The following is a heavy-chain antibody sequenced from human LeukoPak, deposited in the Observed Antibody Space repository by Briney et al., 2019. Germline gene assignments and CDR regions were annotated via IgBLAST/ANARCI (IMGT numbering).Heavy chain of an antibody. CDR3: LRENHDSGWSFDY. CDR1: GFTFSSYG. Sequence: PGGSLGLSCSAPGFTFSSYGMNWVRQAPGKGLEWVASINQGGSEKYYVDSVKGRFTISRDNAKNSLYPEMNSLRAEDTAVYYCLRENHDSGWSFDYWGQGTLVTVSS. D-gene: IGHD3-22*01. CDR2: INQGGSEK. J-gene: IGHJ4*02. V-gene: IGHV3-7*01.